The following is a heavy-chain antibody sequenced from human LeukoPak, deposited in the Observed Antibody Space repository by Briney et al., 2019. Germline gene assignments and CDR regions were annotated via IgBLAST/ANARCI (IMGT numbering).Heavy chain of an antibody. CDR1: GFTFSSYW. D-gene: IGHD3-10*01. CDR2: IKQDGSEK. V-gene: IGHV3-7*03. J-gene: IGHJ4*02. CDR3: AKIPLWFGGFYFDY. Sequence: RTGGSLRLSCAASGFTFSSYWMSWVRQAPGKGLEWVANIKQDGSEKYYVDSVKGRFTISRDNAKNSLYLQMNSLRAEDTAVYYCAKIPLWFGGFYFDYWGQGTLVTVSS.